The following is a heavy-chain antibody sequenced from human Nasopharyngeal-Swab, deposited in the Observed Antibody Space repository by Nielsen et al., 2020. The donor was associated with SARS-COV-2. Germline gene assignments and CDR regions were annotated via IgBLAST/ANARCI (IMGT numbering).Heavy chain of an antibody. CDR3: ARALGGHHDS. J-gene: IGHJ5*01. D-gene: IGHD2-15*01. CDR1: GFNLRYYS. Sequence: GGSLRLSCAASGFNLRYYSMHWVRQAPREGLEYVSVISGDGGTTFYANSVKGRLPISRDNSKNTLYLQMDSLRPEDTAVYYCARALGGHHDSWGQGTLVTISS. V-gene: IGHV3-64*01. CDR2: ISGDGGTT.